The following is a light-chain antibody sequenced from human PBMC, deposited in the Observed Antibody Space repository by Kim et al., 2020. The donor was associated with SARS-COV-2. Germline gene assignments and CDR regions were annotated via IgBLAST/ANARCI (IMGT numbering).Light chain of an antibody. CDR1: QSVSSN. CDR3: QQYNNGSPGYT. Sequence: EIVMTQSPAPLSVSPGARATLSCRASQSVSSNLAWYQQKPGQAPRLLIYGASTRATGIPARFSGSGSGTEFTLTISSLQSEDFAVYYCQQYNNGSPGYTLGQGTKLEIK. J-gene: IGKJ2*01. V-gene: IGKV3-15*01. CDR2: GAS.